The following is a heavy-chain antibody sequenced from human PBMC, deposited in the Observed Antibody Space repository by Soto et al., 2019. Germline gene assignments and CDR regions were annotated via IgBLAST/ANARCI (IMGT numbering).Heavy chain of an antibody. J-gene: IGHJ5*02. CDR1: GGSISSYY. V-gene: IGHV4-59*12. CDR2: IYHSGST. Sequence: ASGTLSLTCTVSGGSISSYYWSWIRQPPGKGLEWIGYIYHSGSTYYNPSLKSRVTISVDRSKNQFSLKLSSVTAADTAVYYCARVPDRWGQGTLVTVSS. D-gene: IGHD2-2*01. CDR3: ARVPDR.